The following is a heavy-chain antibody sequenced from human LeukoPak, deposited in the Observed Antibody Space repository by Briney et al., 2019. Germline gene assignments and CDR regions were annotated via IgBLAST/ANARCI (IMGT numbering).Heavy chain of an antibody. CDR3: AREHPDYYYYGMDV. CDR2: INPNSGGT. Sequence: ASVKVSCKASGYTFTGYYMHWVRQAPGQGLEWMGWINPNSGGTNYAQKFQGWVTMTRDTSISTAYMELSRLRSDDTAVYYCAREHPDYYYYGMDVWGQGTTVTVSS. CDR1: GYTFTGYY. V-gene: IGHV1-2*04. J-gene: IGHJ6*02.